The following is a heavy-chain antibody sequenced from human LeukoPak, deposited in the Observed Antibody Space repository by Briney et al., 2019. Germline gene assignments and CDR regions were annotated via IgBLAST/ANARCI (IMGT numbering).Heavy chain of an antibody. J-gene: IGHJ4*02. D-gene: IGHD3-22*01. Sequence: GGSLRLSCVASGFTFRNFAMSWVRQAPGKGLEWVSAISAADGDNTYYADSVKGRFTISRNNSENTLHLQMSSLRAEDTAVYYCAKFKGHYYYDSSGYCDNWSQGTLVTVSS. CDR3: AKFKGHYYYDSSGYCDN. V-gene: IGHV3-23*01. CDR1: GFTFRNFA. CDR2: ISAADGDNT.